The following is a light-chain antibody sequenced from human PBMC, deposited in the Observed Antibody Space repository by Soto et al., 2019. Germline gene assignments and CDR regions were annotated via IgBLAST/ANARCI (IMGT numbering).Light chain of an antibody. CDR3: QTWVNAIVV. CDR2: LNSDGRH. CDR1: SGHSDYE. J-gene: IGLJ2*01. V-gene: IGLV4-69*01. Sequence: QPVLTQSPSASASLGASVKLTCTLSSGHSDYEIAWHQQQPEKGPRYLMKLNSDGRHNKGDGIPDRFSGSSSGAERYLTISSLQSEDEGAYYCQTWVNAIVVFGGGTKLTVL.